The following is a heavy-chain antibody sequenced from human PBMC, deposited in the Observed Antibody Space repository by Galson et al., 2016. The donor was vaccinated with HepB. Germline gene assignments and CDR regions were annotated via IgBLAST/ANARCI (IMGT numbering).Heavy chain of an antibody. V-gene: IGHV3-23*01. CDR3: AKPNTAGPSSYFDC. J-gene: IGHJ4*02. D-gene: IGHD5-18*01. Sequence: SLRLSCAGSGLSLSPYAMSWGRQAPGKGLEWVSGISASGGSKTYADSVKGRFTISRDNSKNTLYLQMNSLRAEDTAVYYCAKPNTAGPSSYFDCWGQGTLVTVSS. CDR2: ISASGGSK. CDR1: GLSLSPYA.